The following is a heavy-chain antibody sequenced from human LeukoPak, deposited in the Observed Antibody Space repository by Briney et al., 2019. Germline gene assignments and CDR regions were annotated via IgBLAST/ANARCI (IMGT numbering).Heavy chain of an antibody. Sequence: GGSLRLSCAASGFTFSSYSMNWVRQAPGKGLEWVSYISSSSSTIYYADSVKGRFTISRDNAKNSLYLQMNSLRAEDAAVYYCARGEHIVVVTAAFDIWGQGTMVTVSS. D-gene: IGHD2-21*02. CDR3: ARGEHIVVVTAAFDI. CDR1: GFTFSSYS. V-gene: IGHV3-48*04. J-gene: IGHJ3*02. CDR2: ISSSSSTI.